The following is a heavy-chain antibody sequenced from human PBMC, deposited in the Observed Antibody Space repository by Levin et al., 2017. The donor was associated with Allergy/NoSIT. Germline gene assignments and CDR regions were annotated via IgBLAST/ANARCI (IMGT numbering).Heavy chain of an antibody. D-gene: IGHD1-26*01. CDR1: GFTFSDAA. CDR2: IRSKADNYAT. V-gene: IGHV3-73*01. CDR3: TNSPGESSNY. J-gene: IGHJ4*02. Sequence: GGSLRLSCAASGFTFSDAALHWVRQASGKGLEWVGRIRSKADNYATIYAASVKGRFTISRDDSKDTAYLQMNSLKTEDTAVYYCTNSPGESSNYWGQGTLVTVSS.